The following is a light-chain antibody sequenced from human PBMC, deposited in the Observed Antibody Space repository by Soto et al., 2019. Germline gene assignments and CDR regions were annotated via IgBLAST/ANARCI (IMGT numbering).Light chain of an antibody. CDR2: STS. J-gene: IGLJ3*02. CDR3: LLFYGDAWV. V-gene: IGLV7-43*01. CDR1: TGAVTSGYY. Sequence: QAVVTQEPSLTVSPGGTVTLTCASSTGAVTSGYYPNWFQQKAGQAPRVLIYSTSNKHSWTPARFSGSLHGGKAALTLSGVQPEDEAEYYCLLFYGDAWVFGGGTKLTVL.